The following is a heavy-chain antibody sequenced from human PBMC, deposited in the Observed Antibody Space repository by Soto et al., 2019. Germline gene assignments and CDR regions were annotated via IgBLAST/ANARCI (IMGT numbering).Heavy chain of an antibody. D-gene: IGHD4-17*01. CDR3: ARDPDYGDYWGYFFDS. CDR2: INPTSGGT. CDR1: GYTFAAYY. J-gene: IGHJ4*02. Sequence: ASVKVSCKTSGYTFAAYYIHWIRQAPGQGLEWMGWINPTSGGTVYAQNFQDRVTMTRDTSISTAYMELRRRNSDDTAVYYCARDPDYGDYWGYFFDSWGQGTPVTVSS. V-gene: IGHV1-2*02.